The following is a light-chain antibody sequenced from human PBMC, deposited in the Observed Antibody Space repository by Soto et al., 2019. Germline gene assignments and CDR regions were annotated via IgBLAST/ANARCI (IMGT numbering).Light chain of an antibody. CDR2: SDD. CDR1: SSNIGSNA. CDR3: AAWGDSLNTWV. J-gene: IGLJ3*02. V-gene: IGLV1-44*01. Sequence: QSVLTQPPSASGTSGQRVSISCSGSSSNIGSNAVSWYQHFPGTAPKVLIYSDDQRPSGVPDRFSGSKSGTSASLAISGLRAEDEADYFCAAWGDSLNTWVFGGGTQLTVL.